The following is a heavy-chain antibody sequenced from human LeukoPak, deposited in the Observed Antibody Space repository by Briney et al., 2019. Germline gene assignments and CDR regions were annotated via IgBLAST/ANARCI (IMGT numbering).Heavy chain of an antibody. CDR2: VSWNGDM. J-gene: IGHJ4*02. Sequence: SAPTLVRATQTLTLTCTFSGFSLSTSGVGVGWIPHPPGKALEWLSVVSWNGDMRFSTSQKSKLTISKDTTKNQMVLTMTNMDPVDTATYYCAHVRGIAAAGTIYDYFDYWGQGTLVTVSS. V-gene: IGHV2-5*01. CDR3: AHVRGIAAAGTIYDYFDY. D-gene: IGHD6-13*01. CDR1: GFSLSTSGVG.